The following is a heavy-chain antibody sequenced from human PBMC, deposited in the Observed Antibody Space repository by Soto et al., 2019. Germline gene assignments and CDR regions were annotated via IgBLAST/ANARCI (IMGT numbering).Heavy chain of an antibody. D-gene: IGHD3-9*01. CDR3: ARGPPDYDILTGSFDY. Sequence: QVQLQESGPGLVKPSQTLSLTCTVSGGSISSGDYYWSWIRQPPGKGLEWIGYIYYSGSTYYNPSLKSRVTISVDTSKNQSSLKLSSVTAADTAVYYCARGPPDYDILTGSFDYWGQGTLVTVSS. J-gene: IGHJ4*02. V-gene: IGHV4-30-4*01. CDR1: GGSISSGDYY. CDR2: IYYSGST.